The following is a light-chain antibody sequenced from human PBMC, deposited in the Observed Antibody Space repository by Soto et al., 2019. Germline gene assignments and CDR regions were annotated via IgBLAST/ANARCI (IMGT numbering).Light chain of an antibody. CDR1: QSINSW. CDR2: DAS. CDR3: QQYHRYSRT. Sequence: DIQMTQSPSTLSASVGDRVTVTCRASQSINSWLAWYQQKPGKAPKLLIYDASSLQSGVPSRFTGSGFGTEFTLTISSLQPDDFATYYCQQYHRYSRTFGQGTKVDIK. J-gene: IGKJ1*01. V-gene: IGKV1-5*01.